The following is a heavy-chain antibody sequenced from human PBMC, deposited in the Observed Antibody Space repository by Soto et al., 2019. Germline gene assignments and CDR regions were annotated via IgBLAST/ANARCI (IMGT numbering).Heavy chain of an antibody. V-gene: IGHV3-53*01. CDR2: MYSDGKT. D-gene: IGHD2-21*01. Sequence: EVQLVESGGGLIQPGGSLRLSCATSGFVVSRNYMHWVRQAPGKGLEWVAVMYSDGKTNYAESVKGRFTISRDNSKSTVFLHMKSLTAEDTAVYYCARSPYCGTECNSGYLDFWGQGSLVTVSS. CDR1: GFVVSRNY. CDR3: ARSPYCGTECNSGYLDF. J-gene: IGHJ4*02.